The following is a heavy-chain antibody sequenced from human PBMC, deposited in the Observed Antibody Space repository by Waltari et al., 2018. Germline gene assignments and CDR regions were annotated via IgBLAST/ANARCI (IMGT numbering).Heavy chain of an antibody. D-gene: IGHD7-27*01. CDR2: ISDGGGII. V-gene: IGHV3-23*01. J-gene: IGHJ4*02. Sequence: FSTYVMDWVRQAPGKGLEWVSSISDGGGIINYADSVKGRFTISRDNSKNTVYLQMKSLRAEDTAVYYCARGSGVDYWGQGTLVTISS. CDR1: FSTYV. CDR3: ARGSGVDY.